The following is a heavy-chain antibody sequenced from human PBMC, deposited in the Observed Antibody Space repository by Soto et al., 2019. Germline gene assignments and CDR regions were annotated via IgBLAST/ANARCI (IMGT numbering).Heavy chain of an antibody. CDR3: AKIDRPNCRSTSCYTFDY. Sequence: EVQLLESGGGLVQPGGSLRLSCAASGFTFSNYAMSWVRQAPGKGLEWVSGIRDKGTNTDYADSVKGRFTISRDNSRDTLSLQMNSLRVEDTAIYYCAKIDRPNCRSTSCYTFDYWGQGTLVTVSS. CDR2: IRDKGTNT. J-gene: IGHJ4*02. CDR1: GFTFSNYA. V-gene: IGHV3-23*01. D-gene: IGHD2-2*02.